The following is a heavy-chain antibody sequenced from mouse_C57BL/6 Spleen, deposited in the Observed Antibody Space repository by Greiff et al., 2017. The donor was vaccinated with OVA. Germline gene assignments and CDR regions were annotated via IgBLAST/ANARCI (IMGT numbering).Heavy chain of an antibody. D-gene: IGHD1-1*01. CDR1: GFTFSDYY. CDR2: INYDGSST. Sequence: DVQLVESEGGLVQPGSSMKLSCTASGFTFSDYYMAWVRQVPEKGLEWVANINYDGSSTYYLDSLKSRFIISRDNAKNILYLQMSSLKSEDTATYYSARRDYYGSSYFDYWGQGTTLTVSS. CDR3: ARRDYYGSSYFDY. J-gene: IGHJ2*01. V-gene: IGHV5-16*01.